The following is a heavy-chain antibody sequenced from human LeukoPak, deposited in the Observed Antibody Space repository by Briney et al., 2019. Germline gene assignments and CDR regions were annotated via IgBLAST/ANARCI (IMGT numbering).Heavy chain of an antibody. CDR1: GFTFSSYE. V-gene: IGHV3-48*03. CDR3: VRGGRGERPNY. J-gene: IGHJ4*02. D-gene: IGHD3-16*01. CDR2: ISSSGSTI. Sequence: GGSLRLSCAASGFTFSSYEMNWVRQAPGKGLEWVSYISSSGSTIYYADSVKGRSTISRDNAKNSLYLQMNSLRVEDTAVYYCVRGGRGERPNYWGQGTLVTVSS.